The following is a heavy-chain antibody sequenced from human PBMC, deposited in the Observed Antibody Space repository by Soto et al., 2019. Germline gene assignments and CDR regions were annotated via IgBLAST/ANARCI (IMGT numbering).Heavy chain of an antibody. CDR2: ISGSTGTT. J-gene: IGHJ4*02. Sequence: GGSLRLSXEASGFMFNHYAMAWVRQTPGKGLEWVSVISGSTGTTYYADSVKGRFTISRDNSKNTVYLQTNSLRVEDSALYSCAKVIVLGASTLEYWGPGTRVTVSS. CDR3: AKVIVLGASTLEY. V-gene: IGHV3-23*01. D-gene: IGHD6-6*01. CDR1: GFMFNHYA.